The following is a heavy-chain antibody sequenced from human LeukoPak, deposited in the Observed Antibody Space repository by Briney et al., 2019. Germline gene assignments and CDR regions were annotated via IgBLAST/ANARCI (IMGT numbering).Heavy chain of an antibody. V-gene: IGHV3-48*01. CDR3: ARDGYNWADL. CDR1: GFTFDYFA. J-gene: IGHJ5*02. CDR2: ISRISTAI. Sequence: PRGSLRVSCADSGFTFDYFAMSWVRQTPGKGLEWIAYISRISTAIQYADSVKGRFTISRDNGENSLFLQMNSLRVEDTALYYCARDGYNWADLRGKGTLVTVSS. D-gene: IGHD5-24*01.